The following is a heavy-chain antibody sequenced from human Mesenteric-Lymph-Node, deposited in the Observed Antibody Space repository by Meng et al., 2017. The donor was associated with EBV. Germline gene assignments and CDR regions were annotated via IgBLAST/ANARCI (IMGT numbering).Heavy chain of an antibody. V-gene: IGHV7-4-1*02. CDR2: INTNTGKP. D-gene: IGHD3-10*01. CDR3: ARASSSGPFDY. Sequence: VQLVQSWSELKKPGASVKVSCKASGYTFSRYAMNWVRQAPGQGLEWMGWINTNTGKPTYAQGLTGRFVFSLDTSVSTAYLQISSLKADDTAVYYCARASSSGPFDYWGQGTLVTVSS. J-gene: IGHJ4*02. CDR1: GYTFSRYA.